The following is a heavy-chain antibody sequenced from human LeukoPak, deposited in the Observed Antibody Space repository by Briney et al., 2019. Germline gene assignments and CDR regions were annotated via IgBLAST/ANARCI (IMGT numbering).Heavy chain of an antibody. J-gene: IGHJ4*02. CDR1: GFTFSSYA. Sequence: PGGSLRLPCSASGFTFSSYAMHWVRQAPGKGLEYVSAISSNGGSTYYADSVKGRFTISRDNSKNTLYLQMSSLRAEDTAVYYCALSGDGYNYVYWGQGTLVTVSS. V-gene: IGHV3-64D*09. CDR2: ISSNGGST. D-gene: IGHD5-24*01. CDR3: ALSGDGYNYVY.